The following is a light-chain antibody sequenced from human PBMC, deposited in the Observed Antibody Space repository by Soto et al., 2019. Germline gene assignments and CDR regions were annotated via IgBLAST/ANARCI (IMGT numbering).Light chain of an antibody. J-gene: IGLJ1*01. Sequence: QSALAQPRSVSGSPGQSVTISCTGTSSDVGGYNYVSWYQQHPGKAPKLMIYDVSERPSGVPDRFSGSKSGNMASLTISGLQAEDEADYYCCSYAGSDSYVFGTGTKLTVL. CDR3: CSYAGSDSYV. CDR2: DVS. CDR1: SSDVGGYNY. V-gene: IGLV2-11*01.